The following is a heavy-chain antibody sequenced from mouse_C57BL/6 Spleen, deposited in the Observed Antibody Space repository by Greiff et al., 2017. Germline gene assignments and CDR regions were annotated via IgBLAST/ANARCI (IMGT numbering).Heavy chain of an antibody. CDR2: IYPGSGST. CDR3: ARRDYGSGYAMDY. V-gene: IGHV1-55*01. Sequence: QVQLQQSGAELVKPGASVKMSCKASGYTFTSYWITWVKQRPGQGLEWIGDIYPGSGSTNYNEKFKSKATLTVDTSSSTAYMQLSSLTSEDSAVYYCARRDYGSGYAMDYWGQGTSVTVSS. J-gene: IGHJ4*01. CDR1: GYTFTSYW. D-gene: IGHD1-1*01.